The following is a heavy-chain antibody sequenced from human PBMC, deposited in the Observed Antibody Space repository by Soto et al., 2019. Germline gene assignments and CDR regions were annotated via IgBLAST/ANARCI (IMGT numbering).Heavy chain of an antibody. V-gene: IGHV1-58*01. CDR3: AAQKFLGLGVYFDS. D-gene: IGHD3-10*01. CDR2: IVVGSGNT. CDR1: GFTFTSSA. J-gene: IGHJ4*02. Sequence: SVKVSCKASGFTFTSSAVQWVRQARGQRLEWIGWIVVGSGNTNYAQKFQERVTITRDMSTSTAYMELSSLRSEDTAVYYCAAQKFLGLGVYFDSWGQGTLVTVSS.